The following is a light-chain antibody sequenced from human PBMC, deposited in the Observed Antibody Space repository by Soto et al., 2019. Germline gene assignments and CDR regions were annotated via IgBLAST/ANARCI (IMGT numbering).Light chain of an antibody. CDR1: QNITTY. V-gene: IGKV1-39*01. CDR3: QQSYNTPQT. Sequence: DIQMTQSPTSLSASVGDRVTITCRASQNITTYVNWYQRKSGEAPNFLIYAASRLQSGVPSRFSGSGARTDFTLTISSLQPEDFAAYYGQQSYNTPQTFGQGTKLEIK. J-gene: IGKJ2*01. CDR2: AAS.